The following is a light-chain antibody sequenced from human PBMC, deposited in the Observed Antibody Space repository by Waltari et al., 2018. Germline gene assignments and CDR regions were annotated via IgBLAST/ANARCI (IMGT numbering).Light chain of an antibody. CDR1: NIESKS. CDR3: QVWDANTDPGV. J-gene: IGLJ1*01. Sequence: SYVLTQPPSVAVAPGETARVTCGGNNIESKSVHRYQPKPGQAPVLVISYDSDRPSGIPERFSGSNAGDTATLTISRVEAGDEADYYCQVWDANTDPGVFGTGTEVTVL. CDR2: YDS. V-gene: IGLV3-21*01.